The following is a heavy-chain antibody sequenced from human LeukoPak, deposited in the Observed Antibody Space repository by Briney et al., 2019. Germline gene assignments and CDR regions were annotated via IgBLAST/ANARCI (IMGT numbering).Heavy chain of an antibody. CDR3: AKGAYDYIEIAYFDS. CDR2: LIGSSGNT. V-gene: IGHV3-23*01. Sequence: PGGSLRLSCAASGFTSTNYAMIWVRQAPGKGLEWVSVLIGSSGNTDYADSVKGRFTIARDISKNTLFLQMNSLRAEDTAIDYCAKGAYDYIEIAYFDSWGQGALVTVSS. CDR1: GFTSTNYA. D-gene: IGHD5-12*01. J-gene: IGHJ4*02.